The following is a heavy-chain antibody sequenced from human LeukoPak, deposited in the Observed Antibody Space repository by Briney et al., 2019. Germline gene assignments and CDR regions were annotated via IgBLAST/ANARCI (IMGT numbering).Heavy chain of an antibody. V-gene: IGHV1-69*06. D-gene: IGHD6-13*01. Sequence: VASVKVSCKASGGTFSSYAISWVRQAPGQGLEWMGGIIPIFGTANYAQKFQGRVTITADKSTSTAYMELSSLRSEDTAVYYCARQAAAWGYYYYYMDVWGKGTTVTISS. J-gene: IGHJ6*03. CDR1: GGTFSSYA. CDR3: ARQAAAWGYYYYYMDV. CDR2: IIPIFGTA.